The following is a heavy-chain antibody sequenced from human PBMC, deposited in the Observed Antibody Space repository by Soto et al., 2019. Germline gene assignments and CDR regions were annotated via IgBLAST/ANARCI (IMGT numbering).Heavy chain of an antibody. CDR1: GGSISSGGYS. D-gene: IGHD5-12*01. CDR3: AAGGGLPRYY. CDR2: IYHSGST. V-gene: IGHV4-30-2*01. Sequence: PSETLSLTRAVSGGSISSGGYSWSWIRQPPGKGLEWIGYIYHSGSTYYNPSLKSRVTISVDRSKNQSSLKLSSVTAADTAVYYCAAGGGLPRYYWGQGTLVTVSS. J-gene: IGHJ4*02.